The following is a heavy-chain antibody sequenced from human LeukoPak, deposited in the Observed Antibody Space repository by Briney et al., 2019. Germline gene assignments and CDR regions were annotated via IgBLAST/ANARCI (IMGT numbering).Heavy chain of an antibody. CDR2: ISGSGGST. Sequence: PGGSLRLSCAPSGFTFSSYNLNWVRQAPGKGLEWVSAISGSGGSTYYADSVKGRFTISRDNSKNTLYLQMNSLRAEDTAVYYCAKSIRAGYSSGRSDYWGQGTLVTVSS. V-gene: IGHV3-23*01. D-gene: IGHD6-19*01. CDR1: GFTFSSYN. CDR3: AKSIRAGYSSGRSDY. J-gene: IGHJ4*02.